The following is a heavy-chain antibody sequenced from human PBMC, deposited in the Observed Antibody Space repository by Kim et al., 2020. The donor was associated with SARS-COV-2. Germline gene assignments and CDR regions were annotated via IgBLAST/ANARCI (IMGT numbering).Heavy chain of an antibody. V-gene: IGHV3-21*01. D-gene: IGHD6-6*01. J-gene: IGHJ4*02. Sequence: YADTIKGRFTIARENAMNSLYLQMYRQRGEDTAVYYCAREYSCSRFDYWGQGALVTVSS. CDR3: AREYSCSRFDY.